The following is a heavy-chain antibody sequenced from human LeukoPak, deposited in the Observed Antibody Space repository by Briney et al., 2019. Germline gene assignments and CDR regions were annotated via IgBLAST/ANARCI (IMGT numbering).Heavy chain of an antibody. CDR2: IFTSGST. Sequence: SQTLSLTCAVSGASISSGSYYWTWLRQPAGKGLEWIGRIFTSGSTNYNPSLKSRVTISVDRPKNQFSLKLSSVTAADTAVYYCASQLGYFDFWGQGTLVTVSS. J-gene: IGHJ4*02. CDR3: ASQLGYFDF. V-gene: IGHV4-61*02. D-gene: IGHD6-6*01. CDR1: GASISSGSYY.